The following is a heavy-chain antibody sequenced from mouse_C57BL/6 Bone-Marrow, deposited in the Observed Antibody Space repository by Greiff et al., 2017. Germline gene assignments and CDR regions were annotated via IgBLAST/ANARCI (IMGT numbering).Heavy chain of an antibody. D-gene: IGHD2-5*01. J-gene: IGHJ4*01. Sequence: VQLQQPGAELVKPGASVKLSCKASGYTFTSYWMHWVKQRPGQGLEWIGMIHPNSGSTNYNEKFKSKATLTVDKSSSTAYMQLSSLTSEDSAVYYCARSRPTIVTTYYAMDYWGQGTSVTVSS. CDR3: ARSRPTIVTTYYAMDY. CDR2: IHPNSGST. CDR1: GYTFTSYW. V-gene: IGHV1-64*01.